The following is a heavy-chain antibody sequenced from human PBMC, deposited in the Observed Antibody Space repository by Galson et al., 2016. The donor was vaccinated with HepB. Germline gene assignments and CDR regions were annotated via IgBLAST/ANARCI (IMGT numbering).Heavy chain of an antibody. CDR3: ARPPRATAIVVPAALDY. CDR2: LSYDGSNK. J-gene: IGHJ4*02. Sequence: SLRLSCAASGFTFSTYTMHWVRQGPGKGLEWVAVLSYDGSNKIYADSVKGRFTISRDNSKNTLYLQINSLRTEETAVYFCARPPRATAIVVPAALDYWGQGTLVTVSS. V-gene: IGHV3-30-3*01. CDR1: GFTFSTYT. D-gene: IGHD2-2*01.